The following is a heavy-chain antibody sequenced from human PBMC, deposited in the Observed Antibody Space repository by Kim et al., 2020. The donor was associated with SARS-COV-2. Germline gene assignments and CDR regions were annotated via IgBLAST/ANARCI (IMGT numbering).Heavy chain of an antibody. V-gene: IGHV3-7*03. CDR2: TNPDGSGK. Sequence: GGSLRLSCAASGFTFSNFWMHWFRQAPGKGLEWVANTNPDGSGKFSVDSLKGRLTVSRDNAKNSLYLQMNSLRAEDTGIYYCATVTRGVGLTAWGEGTL. CDR1: GFTFSNFW. D-gene: IGHD2-21*02. CDR3: ATVTRGVGLTA. J-gene: IGHJ4*02.